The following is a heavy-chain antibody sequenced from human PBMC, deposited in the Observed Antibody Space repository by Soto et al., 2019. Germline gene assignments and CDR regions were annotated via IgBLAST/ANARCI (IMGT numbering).Heavy chain of an antibody. J-gene: IGHJ4*02. D-gene: IGHD3-22*01. V-gene: IGHV3-74*01. CDR1: GFTFSSYW. CDR2: INSDGSST. CDR3: ARDGPSGYYDSSGYPGFDY. Sequence: GSLRLSFAASGFTFSSYWMHWVRPAPGKGLVWVSRINSDGSSTSYADSVKGRFTISRDNAKNTLYLQMNSLRAEDTAVYYCARDGPSGYYDSSGYPGFDYWGQGTLVTVSS.